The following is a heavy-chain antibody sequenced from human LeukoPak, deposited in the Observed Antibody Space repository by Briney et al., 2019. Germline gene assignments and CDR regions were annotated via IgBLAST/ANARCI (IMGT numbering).Heavy chain of an antibody. J-gene: IGHJ4*02. Sequence: SDTLSLTSAVSGYAISSSIWWGWIRQPPGKEREWIGYIYYSGSAEYNPSLKSRVTMSIHTSKSQFSLKLTSVTALDTAVYYCAGGGNYYWAPDYWGQGTLVTVSS. V-gene: IGHV4-28*06. D-gene: IGHD3-22*01. CDR2: IYYSGSA. CDR3: AGGGNYYWAPDY. CDR1: GYAISSSIW.